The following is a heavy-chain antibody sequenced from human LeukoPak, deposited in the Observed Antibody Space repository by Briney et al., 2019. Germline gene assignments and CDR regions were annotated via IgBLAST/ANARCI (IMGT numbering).Heavy chain of an antibody. Sequence: SETLSLTCTVSGGSISSYYWSWIRQPPGKGLEWIGYIYYSGSTNYNPSLKSRDTISVDMSNNHFSLKLNSVTAADTAVYYCARDWVPTNLAVAHAFDIWGQGTTVTVSS. CDR1: GGSISSYY. CDR3: ARDWVPTNLAVAHAFDI. V-gene: IGHV4-59*01. CDR2: IYYSGST. J-gene: IGHJ3*02. D-gene: IGHD6-19*01.